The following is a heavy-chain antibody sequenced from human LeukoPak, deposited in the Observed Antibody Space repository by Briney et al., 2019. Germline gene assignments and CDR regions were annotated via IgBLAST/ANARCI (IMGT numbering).Heavy chain of an antibody. J-gene: IGHJ4*02. V-gene: IGHV1-69*06. CDR2: IIPIFGTA. D-gene: IGHD3-22*01. CDR3: ASSSYYYDSSGYYYDY. Sequence: SVKVSCKASGGTFSSYAISWVRQAPGQGLEWMGRIIPIFGTANYAQKFQGRVTITADKSTSTAYTELSSLRSEDTAVYYCASSSYYYDSSGYYYDYWGQGTLVTVSS. CDR1: GGTFSSYA.